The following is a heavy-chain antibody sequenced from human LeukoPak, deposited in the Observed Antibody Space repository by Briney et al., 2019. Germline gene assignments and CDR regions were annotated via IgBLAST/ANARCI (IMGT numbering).Heavy chain of an antibody. J-gene: IGHJ5*02. D-gene: IGHD3-10*01. V-gene: IGHV3-30*03. CDR2: ISYDGSNK. CDR3: ARGGGRFGDLNWFDP. Sequence: SGGSLRLSCAASGFTFSSYGMHWVRQAPGKGLEWVAVISYDGSNKYYADSVKGRFTISRDNSKNTLYLQMNSLRSDDTAVYYCARGGGRFGDLNWFDPWGQGTLVTVSS. CDR1: GFTFSSYG.